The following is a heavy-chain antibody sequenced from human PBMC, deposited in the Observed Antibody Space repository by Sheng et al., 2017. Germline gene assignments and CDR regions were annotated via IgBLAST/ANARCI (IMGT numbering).Heavy chain of an antibody. CDR3: ARDLGRGTSCHWIFDY. CDR1: GFTFSSYG. Sequence: QVQLVESGGGVVQPGRSLRLSCAASGFTFSSYGMHWVRQAPGKGLEWVAVIWYDGSNKYYADSVKGRFTISRDNSKNTLYLQMNSLRAEDTAVYYCARDLGRGTSCHWIFDYWGQGTLVTVSS. CDR2: IWYDGSNK. V-gene: IGHV3-33*01. D-gene: IGHD2-2*01. J-gene: IGHJ4*02.